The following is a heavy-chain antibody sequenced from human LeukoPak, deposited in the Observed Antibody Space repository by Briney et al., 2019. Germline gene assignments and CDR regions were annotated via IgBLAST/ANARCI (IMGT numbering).Heavy chain of an antibody. V-gene: IGHV3-23*01. CDR1: GFTFSSFA. J-gene: IGHJ4*02. CDR3: AKGVRFIDWWILDY. D-gene: IGHD3-9*01. Sequence: PGGSLRLSCAASGFTFSSFAMSWVRQAPGKGLEWVSAISGSDSTYYADSVKGRFTISRDNSKNTLYLQMNSLRAEDTAIYYCAKGVRFIDWWILDYWGQGSLVTVSS. CDR2: ISGSDST.